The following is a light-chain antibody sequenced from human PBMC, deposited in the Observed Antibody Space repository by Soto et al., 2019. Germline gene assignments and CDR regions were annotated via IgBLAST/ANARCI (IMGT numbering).Light chain of an antibody. V-gene: IGLV2-8*01. Sequence: QSVLTQPPSASGSPGQSVTISCTGTSSDVGGYNDVSWYQQYPGRAPKLMIYEVTKRPSGVPDRFSGSKSGNTASLTVSGLQAEDEADYYCSSYAASNNFYFVFGGGTQLTVL. CDR1: SSDVGGYND. CDR2: EVT. CDR3: SSYAASNNFYFV. J-gene: IGLJ3*02.